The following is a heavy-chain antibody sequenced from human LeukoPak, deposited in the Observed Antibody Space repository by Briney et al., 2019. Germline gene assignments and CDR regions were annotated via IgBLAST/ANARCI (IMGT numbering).Heavy chain of an antibody. CDR3: EAVDTAMGNLDY. V-gene: IGHV1-2*02. CDR1: GYTFTGYY. CDR2: INPNSGGT. Sequence: GASVKVSCKASGYTFTGYYMHWVRQAPGQGLEWMGWINPNSGGTNYAQKFQGRVTMTRDTSISTAYMELSRLRSDDTAVYYCEAVDTAMGNLDYWGQGTLVTVSS. J-gene: IGHJ4*02. D-gene: IGHD5-18*01.